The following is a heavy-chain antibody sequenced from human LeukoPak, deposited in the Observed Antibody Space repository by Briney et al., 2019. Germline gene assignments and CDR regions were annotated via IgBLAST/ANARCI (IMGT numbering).Heavy chain of an antibody. V-gene: IGHV1-2*02. J-gene: IGHJ3*02. CDR3: AREKGSSSPINAFDI. D-gene: IGHD6-6*01. CDR2: INPNSGGT. Sequence: ASVKVSCKASGYTFTSYDINWVRQATGQGLEWMGWINPNSGGTNYAQKFQGRVTMTRDTSISTAYMELSRLRSDDTAVYYCAREKGSSSPINAFDIWGQGTMVTVSS. CDR1: GYTFTSYD.